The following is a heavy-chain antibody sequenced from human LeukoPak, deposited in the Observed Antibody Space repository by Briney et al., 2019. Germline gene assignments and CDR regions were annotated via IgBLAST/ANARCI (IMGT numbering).Heavy chain of an antibody. J-gene: IGHJ4*02. D-gene: IGHD3-22*01. V-gene: IGHV3-53*01. Sequence: PGGSLRLSCAVSGVTFRTNFRSWVRQAPGKGLEWVSVIYTGGGTDHADSVKGRFTISRDNSKNTLSLQMNSLRADDTAIYYCTRSGYRHPYHFESWGQGTLVIVSS. CDR3: TRSGYRHPYHFES. CDR1: GVTFRTNF. CDR2: IYTGGGT.